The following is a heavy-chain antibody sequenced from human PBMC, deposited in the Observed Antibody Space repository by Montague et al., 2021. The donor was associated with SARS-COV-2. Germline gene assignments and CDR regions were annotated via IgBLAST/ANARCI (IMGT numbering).Heavy chain of an antibody. J-gene: IGHJ4*02. Sequence: SLRLSCAASGFTVSSYALHWVRQAPGKGLEWVAVISYDVSNQYYSYSXXVLFTISRDNSKNTLYLQMNSLRAEDTAVSYCARDNYDYVWGSYRYIYWGQGTLVTVSS. CDR2: ISYDVSNQ. CDR1: GFTVSSYA. CDR3: ARDNYDYVWGSYRYIY. V-gene: IGHV3-30*04. D-gene: IGHD3-16*02.